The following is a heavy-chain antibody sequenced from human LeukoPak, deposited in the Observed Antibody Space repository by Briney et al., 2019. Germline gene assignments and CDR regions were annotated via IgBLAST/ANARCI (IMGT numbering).Heavy chain of an antibody. J-gene: IGHJ4*02. Sequence: ASATLSLTCTLSCGSISIRSYYWGWLRQPPGKGLEWSGSIYYSGSTYYNPSLKSLVTISVDTSKNQFSLKLSSVTAADTAVYYCARRQWLEPFDYWGQGTLVTVSS. CDR1: CGSISIRSYY. CDR3: ARRQWLEPFDY. CDR2: IYYSGST. V-gene: IGHV4-39*01. D-gene: IGHD6-19*01.